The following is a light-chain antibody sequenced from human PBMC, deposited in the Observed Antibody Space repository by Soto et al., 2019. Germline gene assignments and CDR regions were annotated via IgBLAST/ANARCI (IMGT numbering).Light chain of an antibody. CDR1: QSISIY. Sequence: DIQMTQSPSSLSASVGDTVIISCRASQSISIYSNWYQQKPGTAPRLLIYETSSLESGVPSRFGGSGSGTEFTLTISSLQPDDFAIYYCQQYSSYSWTFGQGTKVDIK. CDR3: QQYSSYSWT. CDR2: ETS. V-gene: IGKV1-5*03. J-gene: IGKJ1*01.